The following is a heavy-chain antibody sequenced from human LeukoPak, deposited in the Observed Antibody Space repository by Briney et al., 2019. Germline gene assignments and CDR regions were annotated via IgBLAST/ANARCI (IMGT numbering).Heavy chain of an antibody. J-gene: IGHJ4*02. D-gene: IGHD1-26*01. CDR1: GFTFSSYW. Sequence: GGSLRLSCAASGFTFSSYWMSWVRQAPGKGLEWVANIKQDGSEKYYVDPVKGRFTISRDNAKNSLYLQMNSLRAEDAAVYYCARAIVGATTCYFDYWGQGTLVTVSS. CDR3: ARAIVGATTCYFDY. V-gene: IGHV3-7*01. CDR2: IKQDGSEK.